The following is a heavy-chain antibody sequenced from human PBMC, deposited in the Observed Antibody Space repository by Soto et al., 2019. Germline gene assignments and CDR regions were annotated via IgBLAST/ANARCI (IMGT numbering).Heavy chain of an antibody. V-gene: IGHV3-23*01. Sequence: LRLSCAASGFTFSIYAMSWVRQAPGKGLEWVSTIGGSGGGASYADIVRGRFTISRDNSQNTLYLQMNSLRAEDTAVYYCAKDAPGSGWLSDYWGQGTLVTVSS. CDR2: IGGSGGGA. D-gene: IGHD3-22*01. J-gene: IGHJ4*02. CDR3: AKDAPGSGWLSDY. CDR1: GFTFSIYA.